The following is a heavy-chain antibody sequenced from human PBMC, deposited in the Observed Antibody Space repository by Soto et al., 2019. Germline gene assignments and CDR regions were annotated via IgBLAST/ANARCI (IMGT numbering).Heavy chain of an antibody. D-gene: IGHD3-10*01. CDR3: ARDAGFGAYDF. CDR1: GGSISSYY. J-gene: IGHJ4*02. CDR2: IYYSGST. V-gene: IGHV4-59*12. Sequence: PSETLSLTCTVSGGSISSYYWGWIRQPPGKGLEWIGYIYYSGSTNYNPSLKSRVTISVDTSKNQFSLKLSSVTAADTAVHYCARDAGFGAYDFWGQGTLVTVSS.